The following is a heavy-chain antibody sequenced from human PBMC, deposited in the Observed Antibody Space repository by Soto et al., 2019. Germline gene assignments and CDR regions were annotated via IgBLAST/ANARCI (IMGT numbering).Heavy chain of an antibody. D-gene: IGHD2-2*01. CDR2: ISYSGST. V-gene: IGHV4-31*03. CDR1: GGSISSGGYC. Sequence: PSETLSLTCTVSGGSISSGGYCWSWIRKHPGTGLEWIGHISYSGSTYYNTSLKSRVTISVDTSRNQFSLKLSSVTAADTAVYYCARNPGIVVVPAPRANWFDPWGQGTLVTVSS. CDR3: ARNPGIVVVPAPRANWFDP. J-gene: IGHJ5*02.